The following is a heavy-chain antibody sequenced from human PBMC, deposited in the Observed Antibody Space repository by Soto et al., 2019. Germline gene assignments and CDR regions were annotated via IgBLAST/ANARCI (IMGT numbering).Heavy chain of an antibody. Sequence: QVQLQESGPGLVKPSGTLSLTCAVSRGSISSSNWWSWVRKSPGKGLEWNGAMYHTGITNYSPSLKSRVTMSLDKSKNHFSLQLSSVDAADTAVYYCARESYNESNVGYFDLWGRGTLVSVSS. D-gene: IGHD1-1*01. J-gene: IGHJ2*01. CDR2: MYHTGIT. CDR1: RGSISSSNW. CDR3: ARESYNESNVGYFDL. V-gene: IGHV4-4*02.